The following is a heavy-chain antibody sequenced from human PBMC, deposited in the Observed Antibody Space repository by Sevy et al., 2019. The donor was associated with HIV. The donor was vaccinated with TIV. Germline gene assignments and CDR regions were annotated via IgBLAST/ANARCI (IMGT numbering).Heavy chain of an antibody. Sequence: GGSLRLSCAASGFTFSSYAMSWVRQAPGKGLEWVAAIAGSGGSTYYADSEKGRFTISRDNSKNTLYLQMNSLRAEDTSVYYCAKEAGYSYGYFFYWGQGTLVTVSS. J-gene: IGHJ4*02. CDR3: AKEAGYSYGYFFY. CDR1: GFTFSSYA. V-gene: IGHV3-23*01. D-gene: IGHD5-18*01. CDR2: IAGSGGST.